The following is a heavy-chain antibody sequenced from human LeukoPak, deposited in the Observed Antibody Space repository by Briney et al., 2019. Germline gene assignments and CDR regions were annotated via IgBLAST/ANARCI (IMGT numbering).Heavy chain of an antibody. Sequence: GGSLRLSCAASGFTFSSYGMHWVRQGPGKGLEWVAVIWYDGSNKDYADSVKGRFTISRDNSKNTLYLQMNSLRVEDTAVYYCASDNSSSWGQGTLVTVPS. CDR1: GFTFSSYG. D-gene: IGHD6-13*01. J-gene: IGHJ4*02. CDR2: IWYDGSNK. CDR3: ASDNSSS. V-gene: IGHV3-33*01.